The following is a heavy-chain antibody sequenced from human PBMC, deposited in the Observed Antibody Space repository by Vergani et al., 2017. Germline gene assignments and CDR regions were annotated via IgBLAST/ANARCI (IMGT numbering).Heavy chain of an antibody. V-gene: IGHV4-61*02. Sequence: QVQLQESGPGLVKPSQTLSLTCTVSGGSINSHNYYWSWIRQPAGKGLDWIGRIHTSGSTNYNPSLKSRVTMSEDTSKNQFSLNLTSVTAADTAVYFCARGSGHGGSCYKPFFDFWGQGILVTVSS. CDR2: IHTSGST. J-gene: IGHJ4*02. CDR3: ARGSGHGGSCYKPFFDF. D-gene: IGHD2-15*01. CDR1: GGSINSHNYY.